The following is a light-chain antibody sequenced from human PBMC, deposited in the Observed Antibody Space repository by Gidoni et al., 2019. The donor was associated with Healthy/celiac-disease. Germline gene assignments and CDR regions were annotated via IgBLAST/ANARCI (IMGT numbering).Light chain of an antibody. J-gene: IGKJ2*01. CDR2: AAS. CDR3: QQSYSTPQT. V-gene: IGKV1-39*01. Sequence: DIQMTQSPSSLSASVGDRVTITCRASQSISSYLNWYQQKPGKAPKLLIYAASSLQSGVPSRFSGSRSGTDFTRTISSLQPEDFATYYCQQSYSTPQTFGQGTKLEIK. CDR1: QSISSY.